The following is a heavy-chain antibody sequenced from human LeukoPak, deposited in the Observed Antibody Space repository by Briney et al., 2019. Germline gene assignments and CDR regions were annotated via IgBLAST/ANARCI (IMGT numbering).Heavy chain of an antibody. CDR1: GYSFTSYW. D-gene: IGHD3-3*01. J-gene: IGHJ3*02. CDR3: ARRLNYDFWSGYPDAFDI. V-gene: IGHV5-51*01. CDR2: IYPGDSDT. Sequence: GESLKISCKGSGYSFTSYWIGWVRQMPGKGLEWMGIIYPGDSDTRYSPSFQGQVTISADKSISTAYLQWSSLKASDTAMYYCARRLNYDFWSGYPDAFDIWGQGTMVTVSS.